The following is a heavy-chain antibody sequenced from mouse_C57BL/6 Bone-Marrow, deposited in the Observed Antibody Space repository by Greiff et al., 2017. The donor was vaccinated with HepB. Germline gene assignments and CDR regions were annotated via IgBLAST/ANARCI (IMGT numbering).Heavy chain of an antibody. Sequence: VQLKQSGTVLARPGASVKMSCKTSGYTFTSYWMHWVKQRPGQGLEWIGAIYPGNSDTSYNQKFKGKAKLTAFTSASTAYMELSSLTNEDSAVYYCTRGGTLTGGFAYWGQGTLVTVSA. CDR1: GYTFTSYW. D-gene: IGHD4-1*01. CDR3: TRGGTLTGGFAY. V-gene: IGHV1-5*01. J-gene: IGHJ3*01. CDR2: IYPGNSDT.